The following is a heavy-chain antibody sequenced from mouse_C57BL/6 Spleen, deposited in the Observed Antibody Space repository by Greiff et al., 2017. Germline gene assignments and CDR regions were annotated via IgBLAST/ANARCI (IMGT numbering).Heavy chain of an antibody. J-gene: IGHJ4*01. CDR2: ISSGGDYI. D-gene: IGHD2-5*01. CDR3: TRPSYYSNQYAMDY. V-gene: IGHV5-9-1*02. Sequence: EVKLVESGEGLVKPGGSLKLSCAASGFTFSSYAMSWVRQTPENRLEWVAYISSGGDYIYYADTVKGRFTISRDNARNTLYLQMSSLKSEDTAMYYCTRPSYYSNQYAMDYWGQGTSVTVSS. CDR1: GFTFSSYA.